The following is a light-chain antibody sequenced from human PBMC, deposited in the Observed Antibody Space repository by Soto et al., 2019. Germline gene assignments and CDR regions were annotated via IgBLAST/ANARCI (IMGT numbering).Light chain of an antibody. J-gene: IGLJ2*01. Sequence: QSALTQPASVSGSPGQSITISCTGTSSDVGGYNYVSWYQQHPGKAPKLIIYEVTNRPSGVSNRFSGSKSGNTASLTISGLQAEDEPDYYCSSYTSRVVFGGGTKVTVL. V-gene: IGLV2-14*01. CDR3: SSYTSRVV. CDR1: SSDVGGYNY. CDR2: EVT.